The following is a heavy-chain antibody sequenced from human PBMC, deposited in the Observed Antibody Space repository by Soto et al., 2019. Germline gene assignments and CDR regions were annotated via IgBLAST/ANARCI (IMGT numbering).Heavy chain of an antibody. V-gene: IGHV1-24*01. D-gene: IGHD6-19*01. CDR2: FDPEDGET. CDR1: GYTLTELS. J-gene: IGHJ4*02. CDR3: ATPSLHQWLAYFDY. Sequence: ASVKVSCKVSGYTLTELSMHWVRQAPGKGLEWMGGFDPEDGETIYAQKFQGRVTMTEDTSTDTAYMELSSLRSEDTAVYYCATPSLHQWLAYFDYWGQGTLVTVSS.